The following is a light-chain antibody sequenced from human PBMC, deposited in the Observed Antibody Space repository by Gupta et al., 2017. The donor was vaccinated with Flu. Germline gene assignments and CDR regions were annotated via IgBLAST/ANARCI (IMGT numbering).Light chain of an antibody. CDR1: QSIRSNH. CDR3: QQDYSFRT. J-gene: IGKJ1*01. V-gene: IGKV3-20*01. CDR2: DAS. Sequence: DIVLTQSPGTLSLPPGERATLSCRPSQSIRSNHVAWYQQKPGQAPRLLIYDASNRATGVPDRFSGSGYGTDFTLTSSRRDHEDSAVYYGQQDYSFRTFGQGTKVEIK.